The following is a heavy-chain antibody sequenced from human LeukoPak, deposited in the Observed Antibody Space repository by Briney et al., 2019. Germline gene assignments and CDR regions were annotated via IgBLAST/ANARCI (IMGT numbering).Heavy chain of an antibody. V-gene: IGHV4-59*01. Sequence: SETLSLTCTVSGGSLRSYYWSWIRQPPGKGLEWVGHIYYSGSTTYNPSLQSRVTISVHTSNNQSFYELISLPAADTAGCYRWRAGGGNSADAFDIWGQGTMVTVSS. CDR3: WRAGGGNSADAFDI. CDR1: GGSLRSYY. CDR2: IYYSGST. D-gene: IGHD4-23*01. J-gene: IGHJ3*02.